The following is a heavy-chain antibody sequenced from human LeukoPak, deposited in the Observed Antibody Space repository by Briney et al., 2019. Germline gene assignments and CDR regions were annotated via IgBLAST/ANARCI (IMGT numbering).Heavy chain of an antibody. V-gene: IGHV4-34*01. J-gene: IGHJ4*02. D-gene: IGHD2-15*01. CDR2: INHSGST. Sequence: SETLSLTCAVYGGSFSGYYWSWIRQPPGKGLEWIGEINHSGSTNYNPSLKSRVTISVDTSKNQFSLKLSSVTAADTAVYYCARLTCSGGSCYFVFDYWGQGTLVTVSS. CDR3: ARLTCSGGSCYFVFDY. CDR1: GGSFSGYY.